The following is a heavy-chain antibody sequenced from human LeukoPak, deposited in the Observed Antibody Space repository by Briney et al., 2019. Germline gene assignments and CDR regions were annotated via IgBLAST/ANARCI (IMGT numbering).Heavy chain of an antibody. CDR1: GFTSSSYS. V-gene: IGHV3-21*01. CDR2: ISSSSSYI. CDR3: ASSAGYCSGGSCYYY. D-gene: IGHD2-15*01. Sequence: GGSLRLSCAASGFTSSSYSMNWVRQAPGKGLEWVSSISSSSSYIYYADSVKGRFTISRDNAKNSLYLQMNSLRAEDTAVYYCASSAGYCSGGSCYYYWGQGTLVTVSS. J-gene: IGHJ4*02.